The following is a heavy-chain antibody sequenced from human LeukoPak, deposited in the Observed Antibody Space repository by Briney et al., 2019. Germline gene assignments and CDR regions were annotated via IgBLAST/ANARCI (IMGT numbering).Heavy chain of an antibody. CDR1: GFTFSIYS. CDR2: ISSSSSTI. Sequence: TGGSLRLSCAASGFTFSIYSMNWVRQAPGKGLEWVSYISSSSSTIYYADSVKGRFTISRDNAKNSLYLQMNSLRAEDTAVYYCARELAVAATGYWGQGTLVTVSS. J-gene: IGHJ4*02. D-gene: IGHD2-15*01. V-gene: IGHV3-48*01. CDR3: ARELAVAATGY.